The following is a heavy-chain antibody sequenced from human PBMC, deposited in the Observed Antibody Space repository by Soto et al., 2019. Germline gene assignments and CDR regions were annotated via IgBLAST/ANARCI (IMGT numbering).Heavy chain of an antibody. CDR3: ATLYSSSSEGYFDY. CDR1: GFTFSSYA. V-gene: IGHV3-30-3*01. J-gene: IGHJ4*02. Sequence: QVQLVESGGGVVQPGRSLRLSCAASGFTFSSYAMHWVRQAPGKGLEWVALISYDGSKKYYADSVKGRFTISRDNSKNTLYLQINSLRAEDTAVYYCATLYSSSSEGYFDYWGQGTLVTVSS. CDR2: ISYDGSKK. D-gene: IGHD6-6*01.